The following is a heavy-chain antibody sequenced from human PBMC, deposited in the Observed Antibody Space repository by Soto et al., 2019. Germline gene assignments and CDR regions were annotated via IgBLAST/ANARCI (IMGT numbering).Heavy chain of an antibody. CDR2: IYYSGST. J-gene: IGHJ3*02. CDR3: ARRIYLADAFDI. Sequence: PSETLSLTCTVSGGSISSSSYYWGWIRQPPGKGLEWIGSIYYSGSTYYNPSLKSRVTISVDTSKNQFSLKLSSVTAAGTAVYYCARRIYLADAFDIWGQGTMVTVSS. CDR1: GGSISSSSYY. V-gene: IGHV4-39*01. D-gene: IGHD3-16*01.